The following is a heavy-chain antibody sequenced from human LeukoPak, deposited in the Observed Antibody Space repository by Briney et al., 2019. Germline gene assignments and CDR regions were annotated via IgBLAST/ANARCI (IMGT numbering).Heavy chain of an antibody. CDR2: ISSSSSYI. CDR3: AREKSPYYDSSGPSAFEI. Sequence: GGSLRLSCAASGFTFSSYWMSWVREAPGKGLEWVSSISSSSSYIYYADSVKGRFTISRDNAKNSLYLQMNSLRAEDRAVYYCAREKSPYYDSSGPSAFEIWGEETMVTVSS. CDR1: GFTFSSYW. D-gene: IGHD3-22*01. J-gene: IGHJ3*02. V-gene: IGHV3-21*01.